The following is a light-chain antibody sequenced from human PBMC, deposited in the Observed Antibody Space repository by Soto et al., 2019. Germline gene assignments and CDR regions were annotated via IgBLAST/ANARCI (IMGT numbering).Light chain of an antibody. CDR1: SSNIGTNY. Sequence: QAVLTQPPSASGTPGQRVTISCSGSSSNIGTNYVYWYQQLPGTAPKLLIYSTNQRPSGVPDRFSGSKSGTSASLAISGLRSEDEADYYCSSYSRDTTVLFGGGTQLTVL. CDR3: SSYSRDTTVL. CDR2: STN. J-gene: IGLJ2*01. V-gene: IGLV1-47*02.